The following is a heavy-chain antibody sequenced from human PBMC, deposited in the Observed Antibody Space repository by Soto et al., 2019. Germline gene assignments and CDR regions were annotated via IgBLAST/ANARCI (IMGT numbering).Heavy chain of an antibody. J-gene: IGHJ6*02. D-gene: IGHD5-12*01. V-gene: IGHV1-69*06. CDR3: ARGRGYSGDDHYYYFDMDV. Sequence: SVKVSCKASGGTFSSYAISWVRQAPGQGLEWMGGIIPIFGTANYAQKFQGRVTITADKSTSTAYMELSSLRSEDTAVYYCARGRGYSGDDHYYYFDMDVWGQGTTVTVS. CDR1: GGTFSSYA. CDR2: IIPIFGTA.